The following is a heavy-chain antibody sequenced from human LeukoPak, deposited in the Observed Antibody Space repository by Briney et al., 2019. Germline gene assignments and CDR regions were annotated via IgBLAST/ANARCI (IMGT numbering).Heavy chain of an antibody. V-gene: IGHV4-34*01. CDR1: GGSFSGYY. CDR3: ARGGLLWFGLSRYYFGY. Sequence: PSETLSLTCAVYGGSFSGYYWSWIRQPPGKGLEWIGEINHSGSTNYNPSLKSRVTISVDTSKNQFSLKLSSVTAADTAVYYCARGGLLWFGLSRYYFGYWGQGTLVTVSS. J-gene: IGHJ4*02. D-gene: IGHD3-10*01. CDR2: INHSGST.